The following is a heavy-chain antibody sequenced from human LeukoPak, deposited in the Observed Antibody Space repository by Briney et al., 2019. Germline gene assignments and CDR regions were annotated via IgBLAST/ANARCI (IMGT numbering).Heavy chain of an antibody. Sequence: SETLSLTCTVSGGSISSYYWSWIRQPPGKGLEWIGYIYYSGSPNYNPSLKSRVTISVDTSKNQFSLKLSSVTAADTAVYYCARLDTSGYLVYYWGQGTLVTVSS. CDR3: ARLDTSGYLVYY. V-gene: IGHV4-59*08. CDR2: IYYSGSP. D-gene: IGHD3-22*01. J-gene: IGHJ4*02. CDR1: GGSISSYY.